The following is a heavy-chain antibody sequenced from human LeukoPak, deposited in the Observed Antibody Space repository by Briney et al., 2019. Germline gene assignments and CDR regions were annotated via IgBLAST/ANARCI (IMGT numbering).Heavy chain of an antibody. D-gene: IGHD1-26*01. Sequence: GGSLRLSCVASGFTFSSNEMNWVRQAPGKGLEWVSYITSGASSIKYADSVKGRFTISRDNAKNSLYLQMNSLRAEDTAIYYCARAIGGSISVSGYWGRGTLVTVSS. CDR1: GFTFSSNE. J-gene: IGHJ4*02. V-gene: IGHV3-48*03. CDR3: ARAIGGSISVSGY. CDR2: ITSGASSI.